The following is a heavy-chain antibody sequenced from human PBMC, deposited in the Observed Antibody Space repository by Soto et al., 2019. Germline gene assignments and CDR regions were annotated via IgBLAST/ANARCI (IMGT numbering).Heavy chain of an antibody. CDR2: INHSGST. CDR1: GGSFSGYY. D-gene: IGHD2-8*01. J-gene: IGHJ3*02. V-gene: IGHV4-34*01. CDR3: ARVGGKLIVLMVYAIRGAFDI. Sequence: PSETLSLTGAVYGGSFSGYYWSWIRQPPGKGLEWIGEINHSGSTNYNPSLKSRVTISVDTSKNQFSLKLSSVTAADTAVYYCARVGGKLIVLMVYAIRGAFDIWGQGTMVTVSS.